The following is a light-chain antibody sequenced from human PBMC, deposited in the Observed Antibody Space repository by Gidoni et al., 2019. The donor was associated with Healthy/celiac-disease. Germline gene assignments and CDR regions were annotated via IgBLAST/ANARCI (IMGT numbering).Light chain of an antibody. CDR1: QRIRND. Sequence: DIQMTQSPSSLSASVGDRVTLTCRASQRIRNDLGWYQQKPGKAPKRLIYAAYSLQRGGPARFSGSGCGTEFTLTISSRQPEDVATDYCLQHNSYPRRFTFGPGTKVEIK. V-gene: IGKV1-17*01. CDR2: AAY. CDR3: LQHNSYPRRFT. J-gene: IGKJ3*01.